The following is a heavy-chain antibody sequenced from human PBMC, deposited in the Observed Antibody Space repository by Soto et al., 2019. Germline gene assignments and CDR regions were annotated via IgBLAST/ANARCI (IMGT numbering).Heavy chain of an antibody. CDR3: AREGGSETLQPSYNWFDT. D-gene: IGHD6-25*01. Sequence: AAVKVSCKASGYTFTDYHIHWVRQAPGQGXEFMGWINANNGGAGSAQQFQGRVTVTRDTSITTVYMELSNLRSDDTAVYYCAREGGSETLQPSYNWFDTWGQGALVTVSS. V-gene: IGHV1-2*02. CDR2: INANNGGA. J-gene: IGHJ5*02. CDR1: GYTFTDYH.